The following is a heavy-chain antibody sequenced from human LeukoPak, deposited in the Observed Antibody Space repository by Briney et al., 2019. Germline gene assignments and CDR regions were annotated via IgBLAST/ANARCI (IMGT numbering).Heavy chain of an antibody. CDR1: GGTFSSYA. CDR2: IIPILGIA. CDR3: ARGGDLENYGDTGAFDI. Sequence: SVKVSCKASGGTFSSYAISWVRQAPGQGLEWMGRIIPILGIANYAQKFQGRVTITADKSTSTAYMELSSLRSEDTAVYYCARGGDLENYGDTGAFDIWGQGTMVTVSS. J-gene: IGHJ3*02. V-gene: IGHV1-69*04. D-gene: IGHD4-17*01.